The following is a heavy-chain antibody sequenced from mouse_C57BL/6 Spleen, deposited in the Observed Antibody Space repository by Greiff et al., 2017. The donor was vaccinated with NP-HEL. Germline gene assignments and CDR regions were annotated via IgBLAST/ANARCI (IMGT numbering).Heavy chain of an antibody. J-gene: IGHJ3*01. CDR3: ARIYYDYAAWFAY. CDR1: GYTFTDYN. V-gene: IGHV1-18*01. D-gene: IGHD2-4*01. CDR2: INPNNGGT. Sequence: EVQLQQSGPELVKPGASVKIPCKASGYTFTDYNMDWVKQSHGKSLEWIGDINPNNGGTIYNQKFKGKATLTVDKSSSTAYMELRSLTSEDTAVYYWARIYYDYAAWFAYWGQGTLVTVSA.